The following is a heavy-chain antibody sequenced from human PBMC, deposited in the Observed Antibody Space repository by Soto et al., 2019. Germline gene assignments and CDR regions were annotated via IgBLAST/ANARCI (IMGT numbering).Heavy chain of an antibody. CDR3: ARGRTAVAGTFDY. CDR1: GVSISSYY. D-gene: IGHD6-19*01. V-gene: IGHV4-59*01. J-gene: IGHJ4*02. CDR2: IYYSGST. Sequence: SETLSLTCTVSGVSISSYYWSWIRQPPGKGLEWIGYIYYSGSTNYNPSLKSRVTISVDTSKNQFSLKLSSVTAADTAVYYCARGRTAVAGTFDYWGQGTLVTVSS.